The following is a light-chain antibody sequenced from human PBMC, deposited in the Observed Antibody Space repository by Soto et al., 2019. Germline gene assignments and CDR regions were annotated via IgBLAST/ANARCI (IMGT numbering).Light chain of an antibody. CDR3: QQYGNSPWT. Sequence: EIVLTPSPGTLSLSPGERATLSCRASQSVRSSYLAWYQQKPGQAPRLLIYGASSRATGIPDRFSGGGSGTDFTLTISRLEPEDFAVYYCQQYGNSPWTFGQGIKVDIK. J-gene: IGKJ1*01. V-gene: IGKV3-20*01. CDR2: GAS. CDR1: QSVRSSY.